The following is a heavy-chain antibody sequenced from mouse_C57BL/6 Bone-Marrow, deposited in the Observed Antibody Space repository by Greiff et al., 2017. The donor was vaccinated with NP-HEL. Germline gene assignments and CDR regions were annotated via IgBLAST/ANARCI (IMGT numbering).Heavy chain of an antibody. Sequence: VQLQQSGAELVRPGTSVKVSCKASGYAFTNYLIEWVKQRPGPGLEWIGVINPGSGGTNYNEKFKGKATLTADKSSSTAYMQLSSLTSEDSAVYFCAKSSYYSNYGRFAYWGQGTLVTVSA. D-gene: IGHD2-5*01. V-gene: IGHV1-54*01. CDR1: GYAFTNYL. CDR2: INPGSGGT. J-gene: IGHJ3*01. CDR3: AKSSYYSNYGRFAY.